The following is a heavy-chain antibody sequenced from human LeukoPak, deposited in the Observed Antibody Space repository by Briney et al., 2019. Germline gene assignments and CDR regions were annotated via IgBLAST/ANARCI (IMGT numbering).Heavy chain of an antibody. CDR2: IYYSGST. CDR3: ARIAVNYYDSSGYYFDY. Sequence: KTSETLSLTCTVSGGSISSYYWSWIRQPPGKGLEWIGYIYYSGSTNYNPSLKSRATISVDTSKNQFSLKLSSVTAADTAVYYCARIAVNYYDSSGYYFDYWGQGTLVTVSS. D-gene: IGHD3-22*01. J-gene: IGHJ4*02. V-gene: IGHV4-59*01. CDR1: GGSISSYY.